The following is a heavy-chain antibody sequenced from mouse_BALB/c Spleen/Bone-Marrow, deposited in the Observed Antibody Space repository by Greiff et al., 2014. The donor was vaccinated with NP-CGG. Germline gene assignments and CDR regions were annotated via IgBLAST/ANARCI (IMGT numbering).Heavy chain of an antibody. CDR3: AGYVYGYYFDY. Sequence: VQLQQSGAELVKPGASVKLSCTASGFNIKDTYMHWVKQRPEQGLEWIGRIDPANGNTKYDPKFQGKATITADTSSNTAYLQLSSLTSEDTAVDYCAGYVYGYYFDYWGQGTTLTVSS. D-gene: IGHD2-2*01. CDR1: GFNIKDTY. J-gene: IGHJ2*01. V-gene: IGHV14-3*02. CDR2: IDPANGNT.